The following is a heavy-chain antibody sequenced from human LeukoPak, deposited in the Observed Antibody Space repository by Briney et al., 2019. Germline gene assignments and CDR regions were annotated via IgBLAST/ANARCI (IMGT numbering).Heavy chain of an antibody. CDR1: GYTFTGYY. D-gene: IGHD1-26*01. V-gene: IGHV1-2*02. CDR3: ARGVVGATTSYYYYYMDV. J-gene: IGHJ6*03. Sequence: ASVKVSCKASGYTFTGYYMHWVRQAPGQGLEWMGWINPNSGGTNYAQKFQGRVTMTRDTSISTAYMELSRLRSDDTAVYYCARGVVGATTSYYYYYMDVWGKGTTVTVSS. CDR2: INPNSGGT.